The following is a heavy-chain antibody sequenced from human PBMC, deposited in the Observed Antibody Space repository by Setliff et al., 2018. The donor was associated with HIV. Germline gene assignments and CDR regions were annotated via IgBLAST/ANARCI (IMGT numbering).Heavy chain of an antibody. Sequence: GGSLRLSCAASGFTFSNYAVSWVRQAPGKGLEWVSLISGGGGSTYYADSVKGRFTISRDNSKNTLYLQMNSLRAEDTAVYYCARDPSPQYYDFWSGYILWDIWGKGTTGTVSS. V-gene: IGHV3-23*01. D-gene: IGHD3-3*01. CDR1: GFTFSNYA. CDR2: ISGGGGST. CDR3: ARDPSPQYYDFWSGYILWDI. J-gene: IGHJ6*04.